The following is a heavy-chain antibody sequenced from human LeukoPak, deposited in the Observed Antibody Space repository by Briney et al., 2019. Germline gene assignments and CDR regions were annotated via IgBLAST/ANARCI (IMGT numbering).Heavy chain of an antibody. Sequence: SQTLSLTCAVSGGSISSGGYSWRWIRQPPGKGLEWIGYIYHSGSTYYNPSLKSRVTISVDRSKNQFSLKLSSVTAADTAVYYCARASSWYWFDPWGRGTLVTVSS. J-gene: IGHJ5*02. CDR1: GGSISSGGYS. V-gene: IGHV4-30-2*01. D-gene: IGHD6-13*01. CDR2: IYHSGST. CDR3: ARASSWYWFDP.